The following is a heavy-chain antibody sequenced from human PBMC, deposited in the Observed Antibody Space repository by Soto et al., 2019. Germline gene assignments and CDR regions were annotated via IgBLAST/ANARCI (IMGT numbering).Heavy chain of an antibody. CDR2: IRSKAYGGTT. J-gene: IGHJ6*02. CDR1: GFTFGDYA. V-gene: IGHV3-49*03. CDR3: TSSNPDYDFWSGSPSGGGYYGMEV. Sequence: GGSLRLSCTASGFTFGDYAMSWFRQAPGEGLEWRGFIRSKAYGGTTEYAASVKGRFTISRDDSKSIAYLQMNSLKTEDTAVYYCTSSNPDYDFWSGSPSGGGYYGMEVWGQGTTVTVSS. D-gene: IGHD3-3*01.